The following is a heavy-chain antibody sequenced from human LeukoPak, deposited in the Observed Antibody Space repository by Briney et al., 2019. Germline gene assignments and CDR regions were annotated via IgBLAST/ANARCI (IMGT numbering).Heavy chain of an antibody. J-gene: IGHJ4*02. V-gene: IGHV3-30*02. CDR3: AKVKLYGDYIFDY. D-gene: IGHD4-17*01. CDR1: GFTFSSYG. Sequence: SGGSLRLSCAASGFTFSSYGMHWVRQAPGKGLEWVAFIRYDGSNKYYADSVKGRFTISRDNSKNTLYLQMNSLRAEDTAVYYCAKVKLYGDYIFDYWGQGALVTVSS. CDR2: IRYDGSNK.